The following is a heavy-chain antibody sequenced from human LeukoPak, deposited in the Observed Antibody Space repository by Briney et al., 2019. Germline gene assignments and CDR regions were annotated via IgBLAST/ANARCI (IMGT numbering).Heavy chain of an antibody. J-gene: IGHJ4*02. CDR3: ARANGSTQEY. CDR1: GGSISSSSYY. Sequence: SETLSLTCTVSGGSISSSSYYWGWIRQPPGKGLEWIGYIYYSGSTNYNPSLKSRVTISVDTSKNQFSLKLSSVTAADTAVYYCARANGSTQEYWGQGTLVTVSS. D-gene: IGHD2-2*01. V-gene: IGHV4-61*05. CDR2: IYYSGST.